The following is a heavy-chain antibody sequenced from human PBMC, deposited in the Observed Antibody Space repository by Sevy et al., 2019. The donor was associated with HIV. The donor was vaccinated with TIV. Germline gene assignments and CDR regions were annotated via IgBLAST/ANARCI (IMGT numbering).Heavy chain of an antibody. CDR1: GYIFSDYW. Sequence: ASVKVSCKASGYIFSDYWIYLVRQAPGQGFEWMGWINPASGATVSGQKFQGRVAMTSDTSINTAYMELYRLTSDDTAVYYCARGGSDGNYWGQGSLVTVSS. J-gene: IGHJ4*02. CDR3: ARGGSDGNY. V-gene: IGHV1-2*02. CDR2: INPASGAT. D-gene: IGHD5-12*01.